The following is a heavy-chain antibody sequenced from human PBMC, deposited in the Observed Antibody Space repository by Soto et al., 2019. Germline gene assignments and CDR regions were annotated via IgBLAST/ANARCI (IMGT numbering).Heavy chain of an antibody. D-gene: IGHD3-10*01. Sequence: GGSLRLSCAASGFTFSSYDMHWVRQATGKGLEWVSAIGTAGDTYYPGSVKGRFTISRENAKNSLYLQMNSLRAEDTAVYYCARSRAPGDGMDVWGQGTTVTVSS. CDR2: IGTAGDT. V-gene: IGHV3-13*01. CDR3: ARSRAPGDGMDV. J-gene: IGHJ6*02. CDR1: GFTFSSYD.